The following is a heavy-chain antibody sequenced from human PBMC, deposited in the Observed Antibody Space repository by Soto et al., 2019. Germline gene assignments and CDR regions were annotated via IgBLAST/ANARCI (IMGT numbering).Heavy chain of an antibody. V-gene: IGHV4-59*12. D-gene: IGHD3-22*01. Sequence: QVVLQESGPGLVKPSETLSLTCSVSGRSITRYYWSLVRQRPGKGLVWIGYIYDNGITSQNPSLKSRVTMSADTSQKQFSLKLTSVTGADTAVYYCARTYDSNGYANEFDSWGQGILVTV. J-gene: IGHJ4*02. CDR2: IYDNGIT. CDR1: GRSITRYY. CDR3: ARTYDSNGYANEFDS.